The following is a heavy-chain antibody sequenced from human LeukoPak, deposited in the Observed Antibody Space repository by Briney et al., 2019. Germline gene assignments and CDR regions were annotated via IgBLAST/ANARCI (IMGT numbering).Heavy chain of an antibody. Sequence: SETLSLTCTVSADSLNSGGHYWAWIRQLPGKGLESIGLIHHSGSSRHNSSLKDRVAISVDASRKQFALRLSSVTAADTAIYYCARGGNRFGGFYFDYWGQGIQVIVSS. CDR3: ARGGNRFGGFYFDY. CDR1: ADSLNSGGHY. CDR2: IHHSGSS. D-gene: IGHD3-10*01. V-gene: IGHV4-31*03. J-gene: IGHJ4*02.